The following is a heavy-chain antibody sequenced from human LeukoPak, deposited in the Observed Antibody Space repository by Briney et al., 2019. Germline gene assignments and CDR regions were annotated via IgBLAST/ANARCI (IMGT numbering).Heavy chain of an antibody. D-gene: IGHD6-13*01. Sequence: ASVKVSCKASGYTFTSYDINWVRQATGRGLEWMGWMNPNSGNTVSAQKFQGRVTITRNTSISTAYMELSSLRSEDTAVYYCARASRAAGISYYFDYWGQGTLVTVSS. CDR3: ARASRAAGISYYFDY. V-gene: IGHV1-8*01. CDR1: GYTFTSYD. CDR2: MNPNSGNT. J-gene: IGHJ4*02.